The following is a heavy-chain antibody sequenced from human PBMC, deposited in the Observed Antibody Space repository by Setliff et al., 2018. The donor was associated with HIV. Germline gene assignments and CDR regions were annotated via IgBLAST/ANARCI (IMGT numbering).Heavy chain of an antibody. CDR2: IYYSGST. J-gene: IGHJ6*02. CDR1: GGSVSSGSYY. CDR3: ARDRDVVVTAYPYYYYYGMDV. D-gene: IGHD2-21*02. V-gene: IGHV4-61*01. Sequence: KPSETLSLTCTVSGGSVSSGSYYWSWLRQPPGKGLEWIGYIYYSGSTKHNPSLKSRVTISVDTSKNKFSLRLSSVTAADTAVYYCARDRDVVVTAYPYYYYYGMDVWGQGTTVTVSS.